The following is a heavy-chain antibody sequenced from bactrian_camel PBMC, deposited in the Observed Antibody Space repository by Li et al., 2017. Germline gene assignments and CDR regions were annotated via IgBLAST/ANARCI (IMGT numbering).Heavy chain of an antibody. CDR2: IDTDGTT. D-gene: IGHD1*01. J-gene: IGHJ4*01. CDR1: GRSNENYF. CDR3: AADLCVGDLGPVAAGLSGLPGEYVY. V-gene: IGHV3S55*01. Sequence: HVQLVESGGGSVQAGGSLRLSCAISGRSNENYFLAWFRQPPGKEREGVAAIDTDGTTTYSDSVKGRFTLSKDSDKNTLYLQMNTLKPEDTGMYYCAADLCVGDLGPVAAGLSGLPGEYVYWGQGTQVTVS.